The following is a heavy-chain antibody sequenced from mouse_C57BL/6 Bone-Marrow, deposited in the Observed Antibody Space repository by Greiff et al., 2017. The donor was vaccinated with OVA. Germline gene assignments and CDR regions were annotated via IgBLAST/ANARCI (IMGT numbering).Heavy chain of an antibody. CDR3: TRELPDGDN. V-gene: IGHV1-15*01. CDR2: IDPETGGT. CDR1: GYTFTDYE. Sequence: VQLQQSGAELVRPGASVTLSCKASGYTFTDYEMHWVKQTPVHGLEWIGAIDPETGGTAYNQKFKGKAILTADKSSSTAYMELRSLTSEDSAVYYCTRELPDGDNWGQGTSVTVTS. J-gene: IGHJ4*01. D-gene: IGHD1-1*01.